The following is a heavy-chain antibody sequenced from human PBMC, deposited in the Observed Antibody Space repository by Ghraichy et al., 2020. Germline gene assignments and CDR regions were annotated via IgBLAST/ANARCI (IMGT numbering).Heavy chain of an antibody. CDR3: ARAFSNYYGMDV. V-gene: IGHV3-11*01. D-gene: IGHD2/OR15-2a*01. CDR2: ISSSATMI. Sequence: GSLRLSCAGSGFTFSDYYMSWIRQAPGKGLEWVSYISSSATMIYYADSVKGRFTISRDNAKNSLFLQLNSLRAEDTAVYYCARAFSNYYGMDVWGQGTTVTVSS. J-gene: IGHJ6*02. CDR1: GFTFSDYY.